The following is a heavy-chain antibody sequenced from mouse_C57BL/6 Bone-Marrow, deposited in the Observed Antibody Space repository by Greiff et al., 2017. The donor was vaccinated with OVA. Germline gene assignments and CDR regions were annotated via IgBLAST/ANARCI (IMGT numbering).Heavy chain of an antibody. CDR1: GYTFTSYW. CDR2: IDSSDSYT. V-gene: IGHV1-50*01. J-gene: IGHJ2*01. Sequence: QVQLQQPGAELVKPGASVKLSCKASGYTFTSYWMQWVKQRPGQGLEWIGEIDSSDSYTNYNQKFKGKATLTVDTSSSTAYMQLSSLTSEDSAVYYCAREKWLRPSYFDYWGQGTTLTVSS. CDR3: AREKWLRPSYFDY.